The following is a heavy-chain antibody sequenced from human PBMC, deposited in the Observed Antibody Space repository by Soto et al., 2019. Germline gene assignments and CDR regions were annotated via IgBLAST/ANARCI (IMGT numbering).Heavy chain of an antibody. CDR3: ARWGTTGGLDV. CDR1: GLPFRSYV. D-gene: IGHD3-16*01. J-gene: IGHJ1*01. CDR2: TSYDGSDK. Sequence: QVQLVESGGGVFQPGTSLRVSCVGSGLPFRSYVIHWVRQAPGKGLEWVALTSYDGSDKYYGDSVRGRFTISRDNSRNTVDLQMDSLRLEDTALYYCARWGTTGGLDVWGQGTLVSVSS. V-gene: IGHV3-30*19.